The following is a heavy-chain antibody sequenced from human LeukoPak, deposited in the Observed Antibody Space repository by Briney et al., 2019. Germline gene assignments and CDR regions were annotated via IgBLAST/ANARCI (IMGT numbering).Heavy chain of an antibody. CDR2: INHSGST. CDR1: GGSFSGYY. V-gene: IGHV4-34*01. J-gene: IGHJ5*02. D-gene: IGHD5-12*01. Sequence: SETLSLTCAVYGGSFSGYYWSWIRQPPGKGLEWIGEINHSGSTNYNPSLKSRVTISADTSKNQFSLKLSSVTAADTAVYYCARGGYSGYESWGQGTLVTVSS. CDR3: ARGGYSGYES.